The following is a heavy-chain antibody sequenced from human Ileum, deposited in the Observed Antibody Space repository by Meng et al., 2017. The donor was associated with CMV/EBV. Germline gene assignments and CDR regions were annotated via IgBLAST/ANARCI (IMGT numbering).Heavy chain of an antibody. Sequence: GGSFSSSSSYWGWIRQPPGKGLEWIGSIYYSGSTYYNPSLKSRVTISVDTSKNQFSLKLSSVTAADTAVYYCARARRDSSGWYFDYWGQGTLVTVSS. CDR3: ARARRDSSGWYFDY. V-gene: IGHV4-39*07. CDR2: IYYSGST. D-gene: IGHD6-19*01. CDR1: GGSFSSSSSY. J-gene: IGHJ4*02.